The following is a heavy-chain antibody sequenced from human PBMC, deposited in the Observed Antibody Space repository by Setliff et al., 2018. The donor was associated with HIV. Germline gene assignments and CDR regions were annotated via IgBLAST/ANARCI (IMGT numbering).Heavy chain of an antibody. D-gene: IGHD3-22*01. CDR3: ARGLPYYYDSSGYYYFDY. V-gene: IGHV4-39*07. CDR1: GGSISSKDHY. CDR2: IYFRGSA. Sequence: PSETLSLTCTVSGGSISSKDHYWGWIWHSPGKGLEWIATIYFRGSAYYNPSLNSRVTISVDTSMNQFSLKLSSVTAADTAVYYCARGLPYYYDSSGYYYFDYWGQGTLVTVSS. J-gene: IGHJ4*02.